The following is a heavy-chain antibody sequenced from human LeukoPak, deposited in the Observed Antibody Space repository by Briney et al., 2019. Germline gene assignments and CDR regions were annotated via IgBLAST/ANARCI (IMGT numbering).Heavy chain of an antibody. D-gene: IGHD3-22*01. CDR1: GGSISSSNW. Sequence: SGTLSLTCAVSGGSISSSNWWSWVRPPPGKGLEWIGEIYHSGSTNYNPSLKSRVTISVHKSKNQFSLKLSSLTAADTAVYYCARVVFEFYYDSSGYFRAFDIWGQGTMVTVSS. CDR2: IYHSGST. V-gene: IGHV4-4*02. CDR3: ARVVFEFYYDSSGYFRAFDI. J-gene: IGHJ3*02.